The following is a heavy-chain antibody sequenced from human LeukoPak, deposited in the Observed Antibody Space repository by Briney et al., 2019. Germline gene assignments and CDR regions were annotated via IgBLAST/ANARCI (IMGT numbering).Heavy chain of an antibody. CDR3: AKSLVVVGLFDP. CDR2: IIPIFGTA. J-gene: IGHJ5*02. Sequence: ASVNVSCKASGGTFSSYAISWVRQAPGQGLEWMGGIIPIFGTANYAQKFQGRVTITADESTSTAYMELSSLRSEDTAVYYCAKSLVVVGLFDPWGQGTLVTVSS. D-gene: IGHD2-15*01. CDR1: GGTFSSYA. V-gene: IGHV1-69*13.